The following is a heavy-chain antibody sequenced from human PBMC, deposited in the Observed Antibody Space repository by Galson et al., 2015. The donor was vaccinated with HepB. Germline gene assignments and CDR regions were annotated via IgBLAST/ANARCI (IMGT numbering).Heavy chain of an antibody. D-gene: IGHD1-26*01. CDR1: GSTFTSYY. V-gene: IGHV1-46*03. Sequence: SVKVSCKASGSTFTSYYMHWVRQAPGQGLEWMGIINPSGGSTSYAQKFQGRVTMTRDTSTSTVYMELSSLRSEDTAVYYCARNIPVGASDYWGQGTLVTVSS. CDR3: ARNIPVGASDY. J-gene: IGHJ4*02. CDR2: INPSGGST.